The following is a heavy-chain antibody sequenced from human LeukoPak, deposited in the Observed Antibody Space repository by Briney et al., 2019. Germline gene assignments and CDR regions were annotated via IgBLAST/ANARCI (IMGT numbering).Heavy chain of an antibody. Sequence: ASVNVSCKASGYTFTSYDINWVRQATGQGLEWMGWMSPKSGNTGYAQKFQGRVTMTSDTAISTAYMELSSLRSEDTAVYYCVRTPPNWGADYWGQGTLVTVSS. V-gene: IGHV1-8*01. J-gene: IGHJ4*02. CDR3: VRTPPNWGADY. CDR1: GYTFTSYD. CDR2: MSPKSGNT. D-gene: IGHD7-27*01.